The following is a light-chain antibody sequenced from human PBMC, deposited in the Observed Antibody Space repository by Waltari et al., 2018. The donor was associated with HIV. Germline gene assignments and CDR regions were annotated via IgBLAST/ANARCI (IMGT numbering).Light chain of an antibody. CDR2: KDS. Sequence: SYDLTQPPSVSVSPVQTARITCPGDSLPKQSVYWYQQRPGRAPVLVIYKDSERPSAIPERFSGSRSGTTVTLTISGVQADDEADYYCQSADSSGSSWVFGGGTKLTV. CDR1: SLPKQS. CDR3: QSADSSGSSWV. V-gene: IGLV3-25*03. J-gene: IGLJ3*02.